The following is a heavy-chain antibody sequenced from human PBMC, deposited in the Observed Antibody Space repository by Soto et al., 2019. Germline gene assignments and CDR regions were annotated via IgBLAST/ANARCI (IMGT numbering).Heavy chain of an antibody. CDR2: IYYSGST. CDR3: ARGYCSGGSCFAVGNGHVQH. V-gene: IGHV4-39*01. J-gene: IGHJ1*01. D-gene: IGHD2-15*01. CDR1: GGSISSSSYY. Sequence: SETLSLTCTVSGGSISSSSYYWGWIRQPPGKGLEWIGSIYYSGSTYYNPSLKSRVTISVDTSKNQFSLKLSSVTAADTAVYYWARGYCSGGSCFAVGNGHVQHWGQGTLVTVSS.